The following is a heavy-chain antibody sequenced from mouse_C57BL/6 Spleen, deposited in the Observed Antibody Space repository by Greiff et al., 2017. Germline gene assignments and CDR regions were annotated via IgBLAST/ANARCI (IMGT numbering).Heavy chain of an antibody. J-gene: IGHJ3*01. Sequence: VQLKQSGAELVRPGASVKLSCTASGFNIKDYYMHWVKQRPEQGLEWIGRIDPEDGDTEYAPKFQGKATMTADTSSNTAYLQLSSLTSEDTAVYYCTTNYGSSPWFAYWGQGTLVTVSA. CDR1: GFNIKDYY. V-gene: IGHV14-1*01. D-gene: IGHD1-1*01. CDR3: TTNYGSSPWFAY. CDR2: IDPEDGDT.